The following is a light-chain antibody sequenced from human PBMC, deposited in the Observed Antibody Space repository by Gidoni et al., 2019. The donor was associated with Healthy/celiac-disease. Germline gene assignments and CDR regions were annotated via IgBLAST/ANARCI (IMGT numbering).Light chain of an antibody. CDR3: NSRDSSSNHLV. CDR2: GKN. CDR1: SLRSYY. V-gene: IGLV3-19*01. J-gene: IGLJ2*01. Sequence: SSELTQDPAVSVALGQTVRITCLGDSLRSYYASWYQQKPGQAPVLVIYGKNNRPSGIPDRFSGSSSGNTASLTITGAQAEDEADYYCNSRDSSSNHLVFGGGTKLTVL.